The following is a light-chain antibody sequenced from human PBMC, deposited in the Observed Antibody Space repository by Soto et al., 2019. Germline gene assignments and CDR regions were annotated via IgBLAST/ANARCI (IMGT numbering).Light chain of an antibody. CDR3: GAWDDSLNGPV. V-gene: IGLV1-44*01. J-gene: IGLJ3*02. Sequence: QSVLTQPPSASGTPGQRVTISCSGSSSNIGSNTVNWYQQLPGTAPTLVIYSNAARPSGVSRRFSGSRSGTSASLIISGLQSEDEADYYCGAWDDSLNGPVFGGGTQLTVL. CDR1: SSNIGSNT. CDR2: SNA.